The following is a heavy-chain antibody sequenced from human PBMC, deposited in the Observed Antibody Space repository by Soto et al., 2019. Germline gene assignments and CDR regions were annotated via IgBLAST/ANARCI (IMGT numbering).Heavy chain of an antibody. CDR1: GGTFSTYT. Sequence: SVKVSCKASGGTFSTYTFSWVRQAPGQGLEWMGRIIPIFGTPYYAQKFQGRVTITADKSTSTVYMELSSRRSDDTAVYFCARGLECRGYCLDKPTWFAPWGQGTLVTVSS. CDR3: ARGLECRGYCLDKPTWFAP. D-gene: IGHD2-15*01. J-gene: IGHJ5*02. CDR2: IIPIFGTP. V-gene: IGHV1-69*06.